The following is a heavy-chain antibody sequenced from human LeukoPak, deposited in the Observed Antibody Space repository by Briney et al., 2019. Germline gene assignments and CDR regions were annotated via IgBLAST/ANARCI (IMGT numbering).Heavy chain of an antibody. V-gene: IGHV4-34*01. CDR3: ARGIVLTGYASFDY. D-gene: IGHD2-8*02. Sequence: SETLSLTCAVNGGSFRGYYWTWIRQPPGKGLEWIGEVNHNGGTNYSPSLKSRITISVDTSKNQFSLKLNSVTAADTAVYFCARGIVLTGYASFDYWGQGTPVTLSS. J-gene: IGHJ4*02. CDR2: VNHNGGT. CDR1: GGSFRGYY.